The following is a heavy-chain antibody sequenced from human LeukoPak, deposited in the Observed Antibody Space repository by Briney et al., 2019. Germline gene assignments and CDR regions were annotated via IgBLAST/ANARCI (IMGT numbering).Heavy chain of an antibody. J-gene: IGHJ4*02. D-gene: IGHD3-10*01. CDR2: ISYDGSYK. CDR3: ARDRSIGITTAGRSFEY. Sequence: GGSLRLSCAASGFTFSSYAMHWVRQAPGKGLEWVAVISYDGSYKYYADSVRGRFSISRDNSKNTLYLQMDSLGAEDTAVYYCARDRSIGITTAGRSFEYWGQGILVSVSS. CDR1: GFTFSSYA. V-gene: IGHV3-30-3*01.